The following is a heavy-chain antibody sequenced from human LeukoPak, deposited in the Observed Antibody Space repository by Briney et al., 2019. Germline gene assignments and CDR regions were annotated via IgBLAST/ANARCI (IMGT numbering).Heavy chain of an antibody. J-gene: IGHJ4*02. CDR3: AREPSYYYDSSGYVDY. CDR1: GGSISSGSYY. V-gene: IGHV4-61*02. Sequence: SQTLSLTCTVSGGSISSGSYYWSWIRQPAGKGLERIGRIYTSGSTNYNPSLKSRVTISVDTSKNQFSLKLSSVTAADTAVYYCAREPSYYYDSSGYVDYWGQGTLVTVSS. D-gene: IGHD3-22*01. CDR2: IYTSGST.